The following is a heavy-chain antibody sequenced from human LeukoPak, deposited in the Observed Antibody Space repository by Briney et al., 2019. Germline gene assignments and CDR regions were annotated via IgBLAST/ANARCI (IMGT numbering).Heavy chain of an antibody. Sequence: GASVKVSCKASGGTFSSYAISWVRQAPGQGLEWMGGIIPIFGTANYAQKFQGRVTITADEFTSTAYMELSSLRSEDTAVYYCAREPLDYSNYDRWGQGTLVTVSS. CDR1: GGTFSSYA. CDR3: AREPLDYSNYDR. J-gene: IGHJ5*02. D-gene: IGHD4-11*01. CDR2: IIPIFGTA. V-gene: IGHV1-69*13.